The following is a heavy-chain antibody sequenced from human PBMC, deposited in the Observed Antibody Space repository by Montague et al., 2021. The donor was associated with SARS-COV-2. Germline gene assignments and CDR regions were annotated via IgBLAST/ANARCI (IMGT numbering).Heavy chain of an antibody. CDR1: GGSITGSSYY. CDR3: ARPGRDRSAWNPWDWFDP. D-gene: IGHD3-22*01. V-gene: IGHV4-39*07. J-gene: IGHJ5*02. Sequence: SETLSLTCTVPGGSITGSSYYWAWVRRSPGKGREWLGSIFYSGSTYDTPSLKSRVTMSLDTSKNQFSLTLTSVTAADTAVYYCARPGRDRSAWNPWDWFDPWGQGIPVTVSS. CDR2: IFYSGST.